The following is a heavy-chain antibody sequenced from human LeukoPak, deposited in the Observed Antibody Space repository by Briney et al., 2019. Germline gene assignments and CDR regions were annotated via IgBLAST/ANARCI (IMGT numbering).Heavy chain of an antibody. CDR3: ARQHTRVSGEGFDY. Sequence: GESVKISCKGSGYSFTNYWIGWVRQMPGKGLEWMGVIFPGDSDTRYSPSFQGQVTISADKSITTAYLQWNSLKASDTAIYYCARQHTRVSGEGFDYWGQGTLVTASS. V-gene: IGHV5-51*01. D-gene: IGHD6-19*01. CDR2: IFPGDSDT. J-gene: IGHJ4*02. CDR1: GYSFTNYW.